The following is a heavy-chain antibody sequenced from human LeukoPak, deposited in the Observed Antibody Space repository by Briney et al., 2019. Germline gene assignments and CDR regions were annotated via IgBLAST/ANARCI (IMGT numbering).Heavy chain of an antibody. V-gene: IGHV3-30*03. CDR1: GFTFSSYG. Sequence: PGRSLRLSCAASGFTFSSYGMHWVRQAPGKGLEWVAVISYDGSNKYYADSVKGRFTISRDNSKNTLYLQMNSLRAEDTAVYYCARTLNSSSWYASLGYWGQGTLVTVSS. CDR3: ARTLNSSSWYASLGY. CDR2: ISYDGSNK. J-gene: IGHJ4*02. D-gene: IGHD6-13*01.